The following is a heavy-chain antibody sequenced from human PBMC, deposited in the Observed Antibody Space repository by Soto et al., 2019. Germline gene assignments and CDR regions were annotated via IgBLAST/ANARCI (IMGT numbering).Heavy chain of an antibody. CDR3: AKDRRDGDFMHILVVDF. V-gene: IGHV3-30*18. CDR2: MSYDETKK. CDR1: GFSLSSYA. J-gene: IGHJ4*02. D-gene: IGHD2-15*01. Sequence: QVRLVESGGGVVQPGGSLRLSCATSGFSLSSYAMHWVRQAPGKGLEWVALMSYDETKKYYADSVKGRFTISRDTSKNTLFLQMNNLRVEYTAVYYCAKDRRDGDFMHILVVDFWGQGALVTVSS.